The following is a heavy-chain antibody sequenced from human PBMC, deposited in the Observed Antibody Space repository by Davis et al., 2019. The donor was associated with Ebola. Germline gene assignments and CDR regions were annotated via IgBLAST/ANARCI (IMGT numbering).Heavy chain of an antibody. CDR2: ISSDSDYI. CDR3: AKDLSYDFWSGYSYYYYGMDV. J-gene: IGHJ6*02. D-gene: IGHD3-3*01. CDR1: GFTFSTYS. Sequence: GESLKISCAASGFTFSTYSMSWVRQAPGKGLEWVSSISSDSDYIYYADSVKGRFTIPRDNSKNTLYLQMNSLRAEDTAVYYCAKDLSYDFWSGYSYYYYGMDVWGQGTTVTVSS. V-gene: IGHV3-21*04.